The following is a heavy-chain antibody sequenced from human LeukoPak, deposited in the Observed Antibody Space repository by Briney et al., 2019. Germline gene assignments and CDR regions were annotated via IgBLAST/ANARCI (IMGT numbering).Heavy chain of an antibody. CDR1: GGSISSSY. V-gene: IGHV4-59*08. D-gene: IGHD3-22*01. CDR3: ARGRLYYDSTGYAY. Sequence: SETLSLTCTVSGGSISSSYWSWIRQPPGKGVEWIGHIYYSGSTKYNPSLKSRVTISVDTSKNQFSLKMTSVTAADTAVYYCARGRLYYDSTGYAYWGQGTLVTVSS. J-gene: IGHJ4*02. CDR2: IYYSGST.